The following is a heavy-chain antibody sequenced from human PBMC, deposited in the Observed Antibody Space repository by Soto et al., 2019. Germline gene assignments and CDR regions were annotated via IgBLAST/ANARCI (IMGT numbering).Heavy chain of an antibody. D-gene: IGHD1-26*01. CDR1: GGSVSSGSYY. V-gene: IGHV4-61*01. J-gene: IGHJ4*02. CDR2: IYYSGST. Sequence: LPETLSLTCTVSGGSVSSGSYYWSWIRQPPGKGLEWIGYIYYSGSTNYNPSLKSRVTVSVDTSKNQFSLKLSSVTAAGTAVYYCARDPRWELPDYWGQGTLVTVSS. CDR3: ARDPRWELPDY.